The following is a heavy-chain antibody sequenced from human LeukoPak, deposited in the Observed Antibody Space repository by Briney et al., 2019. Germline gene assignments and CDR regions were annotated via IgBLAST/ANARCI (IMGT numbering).Heavy chain of an antibody. Sequence: ASVKVSCKASGYTFTSYYMHWVRQGPGQGLEWVGIINPSGGSTSYAQKFQGRVTMTRDTSTSTVYMELSSLRSEDTAVYYCARWTYSSGLMDYWGQGTLVTVSS. CDR3: ARWTYSSGLMDY. CDR1: GYTFTSYY. V-gene: IGHV1-46*01. D-gene: IGHD3-22*01. J-gene: IGHJ4*02. CDR2: INPSGGST.